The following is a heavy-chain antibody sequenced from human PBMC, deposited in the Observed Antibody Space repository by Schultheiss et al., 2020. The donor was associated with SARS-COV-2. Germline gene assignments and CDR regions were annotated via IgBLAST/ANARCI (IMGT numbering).Heavy chain of an antibody. J-gene: IGHJ4*02. V-gene: IGHV3-48*01. CDR2: ISSSSSTI. CDR3: VVSGYPFDY. Sequence: GESLKISCAASGFTFSSYSMNWVRQAPGKGLEWVSYISSSSSTIYYADSVKGRFTISRDNAKNSLYLQMKSLRAEDTAVYYCVVSGYPFDYWGQGTLVTVSS. D-gene: IGHD6-25*01. CDR1: GFTFSSYS.